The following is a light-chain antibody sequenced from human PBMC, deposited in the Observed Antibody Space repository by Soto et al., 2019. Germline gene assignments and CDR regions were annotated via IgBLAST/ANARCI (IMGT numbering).Light chain of an antibody. CDR1: SSDVGNYNY. CDR3: SSYSSSSPLVV. Sequence: QSALTQPASVSGSPGQSITISCTGTSSDVGNYNYVSWYQQHPGKAPKLMIYDVSNRPSGVSNRFSGSKSGNTASLTISGLQAEDEADYYCSSYSSSSPLVVFGGGTKLTVL. V-gene: IGLV2-14*03. J-gene: IGLJ2*01. CDR2: DVS.